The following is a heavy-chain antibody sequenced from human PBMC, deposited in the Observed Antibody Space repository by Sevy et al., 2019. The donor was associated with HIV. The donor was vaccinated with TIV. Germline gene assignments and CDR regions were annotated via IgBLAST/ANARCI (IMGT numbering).Heavy chain of an antibody. CDR2: ISGSGGST. Sequence: GGCLRLSCAASGFTFSSYAMSWVRQAPGKGLEWVSAISGSGGSTYYADSVKGRFTISRDNSKNTLYLQMNSLRAEDTAVYYCAKVLEYSCSSGPLDYWGQGTPVHVSS. D-gene: IGHD6-6*01. CDR1: GFTFSSYA. V-gene: IGHV3-23*01. J-gene: IGHJ4*02. CDR3: AKVLEYSCSSGPLDY.